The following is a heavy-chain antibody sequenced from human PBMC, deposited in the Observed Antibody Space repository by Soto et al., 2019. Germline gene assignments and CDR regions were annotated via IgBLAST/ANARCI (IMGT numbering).Heavy chain of an antibody. Sequence: PSETLSLTCTVSGGSISSSSYYWGWIRQPPGKGLEWIGSIYYSGSTYYNTSLKSRVTISVDTSKNQYSLKLSSVTAADKAVYFCARVSMAGGGGGYYFFGMDVWGKGTTVTVSS. CDR1: GGSISSSSYY. CDR3: ARVSMAGGGGGYYFFGMDV. CDR2: IYYSGST. J-gene: IGHJ6*04. V-gene: IGHV4-39*01. D-gene: IGHD3-10*01.